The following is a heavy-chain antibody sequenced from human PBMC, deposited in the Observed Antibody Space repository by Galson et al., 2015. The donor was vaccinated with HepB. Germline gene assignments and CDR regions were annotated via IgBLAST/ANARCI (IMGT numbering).Heavy chain of an antibody. CDR1: GFTFSSYA. Sequence: SLRLSCAASGFTFSSYAMHWVRQAPGKGLEWVAVISYDGSNKYYADSVKGRFTISRDNSKNTLYLQMNSLRAEDTAVYYCARDREAGDYEEYNFDYWGQGTLVTVSS. J-gene: IGHJ4*02. D-gene: IGHD4-17*01. CDR2: ISYDGSNK. CDR3: ARDREAGDYEEYNFDY. V-gene: IGHV3-30*04.